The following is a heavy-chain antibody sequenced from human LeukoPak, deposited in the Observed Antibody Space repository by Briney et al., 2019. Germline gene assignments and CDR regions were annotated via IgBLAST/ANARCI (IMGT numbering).Heavy chain of an antibody. CDR2: ISGSGGST. J-gene: IGHJ4*02. V-gene: IGHV3-23*01. CDR1: GFTFSSYA. D-gene: IGHD2-15*01. CDR3: AKGRCGGGSCSYYFDY. Sequence: GGSLRLSCVASGFTFSSYAMSWVRQAPGRGLEWVSDISGSGGSTYYAVSVKGRFTVSRDNSKNTLYLQMNSLRVEDMAVYYCAKGRCGGGSCSYYFDYWGQGTLVTVSS.